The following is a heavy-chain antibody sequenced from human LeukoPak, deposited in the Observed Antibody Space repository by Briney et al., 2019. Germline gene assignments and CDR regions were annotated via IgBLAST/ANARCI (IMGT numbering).Heavy chain of an antibody. CDR1: GFTFSSYA. Sequence: GGTLRLSCAASGFTFSSYAMNWVRQAPGKGLEWVSAISGSSGRTYYADFVKGRFTISRDNSKNTLYLQMNSLRAGDTAIYFCAKPARTDYTDYWGQGTLVTVSS. V-gene: IGHV3-23*01. D-gene: IGHD1-14*01. CDR2: ISGSSGRT. J-gene: IGHJ4*02. CDR3: AKPARTDYTDY.